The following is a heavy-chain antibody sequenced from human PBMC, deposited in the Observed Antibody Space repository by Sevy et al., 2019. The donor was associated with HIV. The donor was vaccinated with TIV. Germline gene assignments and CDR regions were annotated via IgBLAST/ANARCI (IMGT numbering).Heavy chain of an antibody. Sequence: SETLSLTCTVSGGSISSYYWSWIRQPAGKGLEWIGRIYTSGSTNYNPSLKSRVTMSVDTSKNQFSLKPSSVTAADTAVYYCARDNGHSGSLNYFDYWGQGTLVTVSS. CDR2: IYTSGST. D-gene: IGHD1-26*01. J-gene: IGHJ4*02. CDR3: ARDNGHSGSLNYFDY. CDR1: GGSISSYY. V-gene: IGHV4-4*07.